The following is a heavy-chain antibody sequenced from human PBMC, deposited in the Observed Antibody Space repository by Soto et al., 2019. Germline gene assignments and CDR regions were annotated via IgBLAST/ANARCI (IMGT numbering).Heavy chain of an antibody. V-gene: IGHV2-5*01. CDR3: AHRPSTAPGYFDY. Sequence: QITLKESGPTLVKPTQTLTLTCAFSGSSLSTNGVGLAWIRQPPGKALEWLALIFWNDDRRYSPSLKSRLTIVKDTSKNQGVLTMTDMDPVDTATYSCAHRPSTAPGYFDYWGQGTLVTVSS. CDR1: GSSLSTNGVG. J-gene: IGHJ4*02. CDR2: IFWNDDR. D-gene: IGHD2-15*01.